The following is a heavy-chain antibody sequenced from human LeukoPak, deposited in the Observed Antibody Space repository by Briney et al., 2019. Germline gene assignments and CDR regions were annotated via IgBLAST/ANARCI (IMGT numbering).Heavy chain of an antibody. CDR2: IYTSGST. V-gene: IGHV4-61*02. CDR1: GGSISSGSYY. CDR3: ARSGRRNDAFDI. J-gene: IGHJ3*02. Sequence: PSQTLSLTCTVSGGSISSGSYYWSWIRQPAGKGLEWIGRIYTSGSTNYNPSLKSRVTISVDTSKNQFSLKLSSVTAADTAVYYCARSGRRNDAFDIWGQGIMVTVSS.